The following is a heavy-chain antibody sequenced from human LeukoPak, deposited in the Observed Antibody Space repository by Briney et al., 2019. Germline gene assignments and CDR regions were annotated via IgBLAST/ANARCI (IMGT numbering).Heavy chain of an antibody. Sequence: SGVSLRLSCAASGFTFNYAWMSWVRQVPGKGLEWVGQTVSEIGGGTTDYAAPVKGRFTISRDDSKSTLYLQMNSLKIEDTAVYYCTTDEDWNYARKDVWGQGATVIVSS. CDR1: GFTFNYAW. D-gene: IGHD1-7*01. V-gene: IGHV3-15*04. J-gene: IGHJ6*02. CDR3: TTDEDWNYARKDV. CDR2: TVSEIGGGTT.